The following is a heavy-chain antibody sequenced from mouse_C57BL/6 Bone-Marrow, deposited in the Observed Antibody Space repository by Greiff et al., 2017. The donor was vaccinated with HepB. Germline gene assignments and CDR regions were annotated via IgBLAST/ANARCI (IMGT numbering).Heavy chain of an antibody. D-gene: IGHD2-1*01. Sequence: VQGVESGPGLVQPSQSLSITCTVSGFSLTSYGVHWVRQSPGKGLEWLGVIWSGGSTDYNAAFISRLSISKDNSKSQVFFKMNSRQADDTAIYYCARGNGNYPAWFAYWGQGTLVTVSA. J-gene: IGHJ3*01. V-gene: IGHV2-2*01. CDR1: GFSLTSYG. CDR3: ARGNGNYPAWFAY. CDR2: IWSGGST.